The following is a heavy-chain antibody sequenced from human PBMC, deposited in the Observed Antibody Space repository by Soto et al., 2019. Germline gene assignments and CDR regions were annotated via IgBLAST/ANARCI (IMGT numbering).Heavy chain of an antibody. Sequence: EVQLLESGGGLVQPGGSLRLSCAASGFTFSNYDMSWVRQAPGKGLDWVSAIGASGAGTYYADSVKGRFTISRDNSKNKLHLQINNLIAEDTAVYYCALRKTGSFFDYWGQGTLVTVSS. J-gene: IGHJ4*02. CDR2: IGASGAGT. CDR1: GFTFSNYD. CDR3: ALRKTGSFFDY. D-gene: IGHD1-26*01. V-gene: IGHV3-23*01.